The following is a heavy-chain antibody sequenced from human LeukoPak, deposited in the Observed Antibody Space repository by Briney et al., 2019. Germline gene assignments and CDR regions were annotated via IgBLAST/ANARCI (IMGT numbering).Heavy chain of an antibody. CDR3: ARRYCSSTSCYLYPMDV. CDR1: GGSFGGYY. Sequence: SETLSLTCAVYGGSFGGYYWSLIRQPPGKGLEWIGEINHSGSTNYNPSLKSRVTIAVDTSKNQFSLKLSSVTAADTAVYYCARRYCSSTSCYLYPMDVGGKGPTVTVPS. D-gene: IGHD2-2*01. CDR2: INHSGST. V-gene: IGHV4-34*01. J-gene: IGHJ6*03.